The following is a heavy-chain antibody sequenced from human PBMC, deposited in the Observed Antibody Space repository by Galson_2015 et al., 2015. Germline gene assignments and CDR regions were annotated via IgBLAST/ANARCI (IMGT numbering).Heavy chain of an antibody. CDR2: FDAAETRT. D-gene: IGHD3-3*01. CDR3: AAGRVNVYGVVTNWLDS. Sequence: SVKVSCKVSGYTLNELSIHWVRQAPGKGLEWMGGFDAAETRTLYSQKFQGRVTMTEDTSTDTAYTDLSGLRSEDTAVYYCAAGRVNVYGVVTNWLDSWGQGSLVTVSS. J-gene: IGHJ5*01. CDR1: GYTLNELS. V-gene: IGHV1-24*01.